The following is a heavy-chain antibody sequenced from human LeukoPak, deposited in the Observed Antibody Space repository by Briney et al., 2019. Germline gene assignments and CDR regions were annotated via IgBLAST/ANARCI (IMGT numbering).Heavy chain of an antibody. D-gene: IGHD3-22*01. CDR3: AKDVGGVVVITNWFDP. J-gene: IGHJ5*02. CDR1: GFTFSNYA. V-gene: IGHV3-30*18. CDR2: VSSDGHNT. Sequence: GGSLRLSCTASGFTFSNYAMHWVRQAPGKGLEWVAVVSSDGHNTYYAASMQGRFTISRDNSKNTLYLQMNSLRAEDTAVYYCAKDVGGVVVITNWFDPWGQGTLVTVSS.